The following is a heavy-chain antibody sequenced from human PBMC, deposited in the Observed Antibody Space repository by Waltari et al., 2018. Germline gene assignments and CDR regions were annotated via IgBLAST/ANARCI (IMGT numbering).Heavy chain of an antibody. V-gene: IGHV4-59*01. CDR2: IHYSGST. CDR1: GGSISIYY. CDR3: ARAVAGTFYYYYYMDV. J-gene: IGHJ6*03. Sequence: QVQLQESGPALVKPSATLSLTCTASGGSISIYYWSCSRQPPGKGLEWIGYIHYSGSTNYNPSLQSRVNISVDTSKNQFSLKLSSVTAADTAVYYCARAVAGTFYYYYYMDVWGKGTTVTISS. D-gene: IGHD6-19*01.